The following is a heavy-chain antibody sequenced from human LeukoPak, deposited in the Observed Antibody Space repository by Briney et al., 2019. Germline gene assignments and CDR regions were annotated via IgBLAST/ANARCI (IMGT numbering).Heavy chain of an antibody. D-gene: IGHD5-18*01. V-gene: IGHV3-33*08. Sequence: GGSLRLSCAASGFTFSTYWVHWVRQAPGKGLEWVAVIWYDGSNKYYADSVKGRFTISRDNSKNTLYLQMNSLRAEDTAVYYCARGYSYGSIWGQGTMVTVSS. CDR2: IWYDGSNK. J-gene: IGHJ3*02. CDR3: ARGYSYGSI. CDR1: GFTFSTYW.